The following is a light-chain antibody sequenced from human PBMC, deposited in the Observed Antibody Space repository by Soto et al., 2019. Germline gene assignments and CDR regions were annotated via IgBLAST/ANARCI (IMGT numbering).Light chain of an antibody. CDR2: EVS. V-gene: IGLV2-14*01. Sequence: QSVLTQPASVSGSPGQSITISCTGTSSDVGGYNYVSWYQQHPGKAPKLMIYEVSKRPSGVSNRFSGSKSGNTASLTISGLQAEDEADYYCSSHTTSSTLVFGGGTQLTVL. J-gene: IGLJ2*01. CDR1: SSDVGGYNY. CDR3: SSHTTSSTLV.